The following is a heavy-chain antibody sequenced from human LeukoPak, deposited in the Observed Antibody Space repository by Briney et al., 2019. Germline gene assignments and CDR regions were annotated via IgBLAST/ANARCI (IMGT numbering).Heavy chain of an antibody. V-gene: IGHV3-11*01. J-gene: IGHJ3*02. D-gene: IGHD5-18*01. Sequence: PGGSLTLSCAASGFTFSDFYMSWLRQAPGKGLAWVSYISSSWSTEYYADSVEGRFTVSSENAKNSLTLQMNGLRAEDTAVYYCARVAGAMVYRDAFDNWGQGTMVTVSS. CDR3: ARVAGAMVYRDAFDN. CDR2: ISSSWSTE. CDR1: GFTFSDFY.